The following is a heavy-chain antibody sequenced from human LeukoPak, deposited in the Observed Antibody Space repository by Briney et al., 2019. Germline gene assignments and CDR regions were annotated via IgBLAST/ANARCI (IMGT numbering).Heavy chain of an antibody. J-gene: IGHJ4*02. CDR2: IYHIGSN. CDR1: GGSITSSSYY. CDR3: ARHPEYFDY. Sequence: WETLSLTCTVSGGSITSSSYYWGWIRQPPGEGLEWIGSIYHIGSNYYNPSLKSRVTISVDTSKNQFSLRLSSVTAADTAVYYCARHPEYFDYWGQGTLVTVSS. V-gene: IGHV4-39*01. D-gene: IGHD1-14*01.